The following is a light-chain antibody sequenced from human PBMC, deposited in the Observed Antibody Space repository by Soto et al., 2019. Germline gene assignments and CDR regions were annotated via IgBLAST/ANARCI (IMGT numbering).Light chain of an antibody. CDR2: LGS. CDR3: MQALQTRIT. V-gene: IGKV2-28*01. J-gene: IGKJ4*01. Sequence: DIVMTQSPLSLPVTPGEPASISCRSSQSLLHSNGYNYLDWYLQKPGQSPQLLIYLGSNRASGVADRFSGSGSGTDFTLKISRVEAEDVGVYYCMQALQTRITFGGGTKVEIK. CDR1: QSLLHSNGYNY.